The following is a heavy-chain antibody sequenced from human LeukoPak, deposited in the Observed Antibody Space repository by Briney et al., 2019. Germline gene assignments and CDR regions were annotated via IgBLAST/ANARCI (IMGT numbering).Heavy chain of an antibody. CDR2: IYHSGST. CDR1: GGSISSSNW. Sequence: SETLSLTCAVSGGSISSSNWWSWVRQPPGKGLEWIGEIYHSGSTNYNPSLKSRVTISVDKSKNQFSLKLSSVTAADTAVYYCARITLKRDYDILTGQYPMTFDIWGQGTMVTVSS. D-gene: IGHD3-9*01. V-gene: IGHV4-4*02. CDR3: ARITLKRDYDILTGQYPMTFDI. J-gene: IGHJ3*02.